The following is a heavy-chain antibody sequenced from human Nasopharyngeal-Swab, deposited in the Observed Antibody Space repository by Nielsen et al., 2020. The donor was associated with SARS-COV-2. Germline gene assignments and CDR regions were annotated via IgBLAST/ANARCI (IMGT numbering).Heavy chain of an antibody. CDR1: GFFFSTYA. CDR3: AKEGAVLGSSPFDP. J-gene: IGHJ5*02. CDR2: ITGSGETT. Sequence: ETLSLTCAASGFFFSTYAMAWVRQAPGKGLEWVSGITGSGETTYYADSVKGRFTISRDNSKNTLYLQMNSLRAEDTAVYYCAKEGAVLGSSPFDPWGQGTLVTVSA. D-gene: IGHD2-8*02. V-gene: IGHV3-23*01.